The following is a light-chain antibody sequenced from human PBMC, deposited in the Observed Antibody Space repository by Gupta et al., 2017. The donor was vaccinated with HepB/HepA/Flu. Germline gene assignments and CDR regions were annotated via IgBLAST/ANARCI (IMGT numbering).Light chain of an antibody. J-gene: IGKJ4*01. V-gene: IGKV3-11*01. CDR2: DAS. CDR3: QQRSNWPLT. CDR1: QSVSSY. Sequence: EIVLPHSPVTLSLSPGERATLSCRASQSVSSYLAWYQQKPGQAPRLLIYDASNRATGIPARFSGSGSGTDFTLTISSLEPEDFAVYYCQQRSNWPLTFGGGTKVEIK.